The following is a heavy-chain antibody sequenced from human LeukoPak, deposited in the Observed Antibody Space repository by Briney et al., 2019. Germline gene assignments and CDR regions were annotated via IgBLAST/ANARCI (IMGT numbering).Heavy chain of an antibody. J-gene: IGHJ4*02. CDR2: ISGSGGST. V-gene: IGHV3-23*01. CDR1: GFTFSSYA. CDR3: AKVITYYYDSSGYPAFDY. D-gene: IGHD3-22*01. Sequence: PGGSLRLSCAASGFTFSSYAMSWVRQAPGKGLEWVSAISGSGGSTYYADSVKGRFTISRDNSKNTLYLQMNSLRAEDTAVYYCAKVITYYYDSSGYPAFDYWGQGTLVTVSS.